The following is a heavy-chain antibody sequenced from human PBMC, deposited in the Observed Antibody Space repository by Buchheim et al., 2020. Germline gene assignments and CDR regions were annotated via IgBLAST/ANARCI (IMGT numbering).Heavy chain of an antibody. CDR3: ARLSAAGNYYYYYYMDV. CDR2: INHSGST. V-gene: IGHV4-34*01. CDR1: GGSFSGYY. J-gene: IGHJ6*03. Sequence: QVQLQQWGAGLLKPSETLSLTCAVYGGSFSGYYWSWIRQPPGKGLEWIGEINHSGSTNYNPSLKSRVTISVDTSKNQFSLKLSSVTAADTAVYYCARLSAAGNYYYYYYMDVWGKGTT. D-gene: IGHD3-16*02.